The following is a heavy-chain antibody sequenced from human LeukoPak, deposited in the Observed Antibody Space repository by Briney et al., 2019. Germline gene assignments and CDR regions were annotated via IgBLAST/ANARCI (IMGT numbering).Heavy chain of an antibody. V-gene: IGHV4-31*03. D-gene: IGHD3-3*01. CDR1: GGSISSGGYY. J-gene: IGHJ4*02. Sequence: SQTLSLNCTVSGGSISSGGYYWSWIRQHPGKGLEWIGYISYSGSTYYNPSLKSRVTISVDTSKSQFSLKLSSVTAADTAVYYCARVLFGVAIPYYFDSWGQGTLVTVSS. CDR2: ISYSGST. CDR3: ARVLFGVAIPYYFDS.